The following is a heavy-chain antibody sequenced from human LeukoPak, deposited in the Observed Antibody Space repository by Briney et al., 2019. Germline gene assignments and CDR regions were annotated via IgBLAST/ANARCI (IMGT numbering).Heavy chain of an antibody. D-gene: IGHD3-3*01. J-gene: IGHJ6*03. CDR2: IRYDGSNK. CDR1: GFTFSSYG. CDR3: SLRNKSPNYYYYMDV. V-gene: IGHV3-30*02. Sequence: PGGSLRLSCAASGFTFSSYGMHWVRQAPGKGLEWVAFIRYDGSNKYYADSVKGRSTISRDNSKNTLYLQMNSLRAEDTAVYYCSLRNKSPNYYYYMDVWGKGTTVTVSS.